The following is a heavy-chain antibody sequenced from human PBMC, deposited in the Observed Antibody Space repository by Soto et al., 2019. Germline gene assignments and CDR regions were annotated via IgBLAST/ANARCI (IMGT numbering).Heavy chain of an antibody. D-gene: IGHD3-3*01. CDR1: GYTFTSYY. J-gene: IGHJ5*02. Sequence: GASVKVSCKASGYTFTSYYMHWVRQAPGQGLEWMGIINPSGGSTSYAQKFQGRVTMTRDTSTSTVYMELSSLRSEDTAVYYCARDTIDFWSGYQNPTPPYNWFAPWGQGTFVTVSS. V-gene: IGHV1-46*01. CDR2: INPSGGST. CDR3: ARDTIDFWSGYQNPTPPYNWFAP.